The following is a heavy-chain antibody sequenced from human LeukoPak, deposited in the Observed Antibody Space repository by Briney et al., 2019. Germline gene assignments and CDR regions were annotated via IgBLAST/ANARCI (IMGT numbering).Heavy chain of an antibody. CDR3: ATDPPYYDILTGPGWFDP. V-gene: IGHV1-24*01. CDR1: GYTLTELS. J-gene: IGHJ5*02. Sequence: ASVKVSCKVYGYTLTELSMHWVRQAPGKGLEWMGGFDPEDGETIYAQKFQGRVTMTEDTSTDTAYMELSSLKSEDTAVYYCATDPPYYDILTGPGWFDPWGQGTLVTVSS. D-gene: IGHD3-9*01. CDR2: FDPEDGET.